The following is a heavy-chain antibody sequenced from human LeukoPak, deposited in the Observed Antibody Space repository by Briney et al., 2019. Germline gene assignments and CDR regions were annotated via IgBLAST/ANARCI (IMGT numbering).Heavy chain of an antibody. D-gene: IGHD1-26*01. CDR3: ARKVRLGGNWFGP. CDR2: IIPISGTT. CDR1: GGTFTSYA. J-gene: IGHJ5*02. V-gene: IGHV1-69*13. Sequence: ASVKVSCKTSGGTFTSYAITWVRQAPGQGLEWMGKIIPISGTTNYAQKFQGRVTFTADESTSTAYMELSSLRSEDTALYYCARKVRLGGNWFGPWGQGTLVTVSS.